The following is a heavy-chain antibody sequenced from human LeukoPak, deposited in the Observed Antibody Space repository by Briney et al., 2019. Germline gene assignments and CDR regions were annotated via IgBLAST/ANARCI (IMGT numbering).Heavy chain of an antibody. D-gene: IGHD6-13*01. J-gene: IGHJ4*02. CDR2: IDYSGST. CDR1: GGSISRYY. V-gene: IGHV4-59*01. CDR3: ARGLRLSAAGTNFDS. Sequence: PSETLSLTCTVSGGSISRYYWSWIRQPPLRGLEWIGYIDYSGSTNYNPSLKSRVTISLDTSNNQFSLKLSSVTAADTAVYYCARGLRLSAAGTNFDSWGQGTLVTVSS.